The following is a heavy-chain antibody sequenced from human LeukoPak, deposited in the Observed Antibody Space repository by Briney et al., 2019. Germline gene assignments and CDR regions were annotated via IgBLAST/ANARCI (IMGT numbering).Heavy chain of an antibody. V-gene: IGHV1-18*01. CDR2: ISTYNVNT. CDR1: GGTFSSYA. J-gene: IGHJ5*02. Sequence: ASVKVSCKASGGTFSSYAISWVRQAPGQGLEWMGWISTYNVNTNYAQKLQGRVAMTTDTSTSTAYMELRSLRSDDTAVYYCARDLWSYYGSGSYYDPEWFDPWGQGTLVTVSS. D-gene: IGHD3-10*01. CDR3: ARDLWSYYGSGSYYDPEWFDP.